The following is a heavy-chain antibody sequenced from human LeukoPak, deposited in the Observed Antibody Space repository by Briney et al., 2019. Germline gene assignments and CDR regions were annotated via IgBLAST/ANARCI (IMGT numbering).Heavy chain of an antibody. CDR3: AREGQSTAFDY. D-gene: IGHD5-18*01. Sequence: GGSLRLSCAASGFIFSNSWMHWVRQAPGKGLEWVSIIYSGGSTYYADSVKGRFTISRDNSKNTLYLQMNSLRAEDTAMYYCAREGQSTAFDYWGQGTLVTVSS. CDR2: IYSGGST. V-gene: IGHV3-53*01. CDR1: GFIFSNSW. J-gene: IGHJ4*02.